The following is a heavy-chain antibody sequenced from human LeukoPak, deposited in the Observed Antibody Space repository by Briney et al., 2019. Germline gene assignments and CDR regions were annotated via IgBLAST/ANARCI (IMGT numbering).Heavy chain of an antibody. CDR1: GYTFISYG. CDR2: IGAYNGNT. Sequence: ASVKVSCKASGYTFISYGISWVRQAPGQGLEWMGWIGAYNGNTNYAQKLQGRVTMTTDTSTSTAYMELRSLRSDDTAVYYCARDRRSSSSNSILFGYWGQGTVVTVSS. V-gene: IGHV1-18*01. J-gene: IGHJ4*02. D-gene: IGHD6-6*01. CDR3: ARDRRSSSSNSILFGY.